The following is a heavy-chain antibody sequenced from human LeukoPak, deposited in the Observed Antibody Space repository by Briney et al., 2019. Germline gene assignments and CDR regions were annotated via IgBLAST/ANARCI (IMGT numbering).Heavy chain of an antibody. V-gene: IGHV4-39*01. J-gene: IGHJ4*02. D-gene: IGHD6-19*01. CDR1: GGSITGGSYY. CDR2: VYYSGST. Sequence: SETLSLTCTVSGGSITGGSYYWAWIRQSPGKGLEWIGSVYYSGSTHYSSSLKSRATISVDTSKNLFSLRLNSVTAADTAVYYCASLAVAGLSEGYWGQGTLVIVSS. CDR3: ASLAVAGLSEGY.